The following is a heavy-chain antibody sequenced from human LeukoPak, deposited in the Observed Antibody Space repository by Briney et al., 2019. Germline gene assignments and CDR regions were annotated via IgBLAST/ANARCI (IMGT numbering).Heavy chain of an antibody. D-gene: IGHD6-19*01. CDR3: ARVSFTSAWSFDY. CDR1: GFIFTSYG. J-gene: IGHJ4*02. CDR2: ISSTSGTK. Sequence: GGSLRLSCTDSGFIFTSYGMNWVRQAPGKGLEWVSYISSTSGTKEYADSVNGRFTISRDNAKNSLYLQIDGLRVEDTAVYYCARVSFTSAWSFDYWGPGTLVSVSS. V-gene: IGHV3-48*04.